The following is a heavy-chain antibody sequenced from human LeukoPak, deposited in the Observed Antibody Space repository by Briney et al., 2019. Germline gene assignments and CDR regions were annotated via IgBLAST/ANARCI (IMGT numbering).Heavy chain of an antibody. V-gene: IGHV5-10-1*01. CDR2: IDPSDSYT. Sequence: GESLKISCKGSGYSFTSYWISWVRQMPGKGLEWMGRIDPSDSYTNYSPSFQGHVTISADKSISTAYLRWSSLKASDTAMYYCACSSWYYYYYGMDVWGKGTTVTVSS. CDR3: ACSSWYYYYYGMDV. D-gene: IGHD6-13*01. J-gene: IGHJ6*04. CDR1: GYSFTSYW.